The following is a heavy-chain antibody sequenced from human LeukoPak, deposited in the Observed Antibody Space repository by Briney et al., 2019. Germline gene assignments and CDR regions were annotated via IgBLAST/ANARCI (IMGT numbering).Heavy chain of an antibody. D-gene: IGHD3-9*01. CDR2: IYPGDSDT. Sequence: GESLKISCKGSGYSFTSYWIGWVRQMPGKGLEWMGIIYPGDSDTRYSPSFQGQVTISADKSISTAYLQWSSLKASDTAMYYCARADYDILTGYYRYFDYWGQGTLVTVSP. V-gene: IGHV5-51*01. CDR3: ARADYDILTGYYRYFDY. J-gene: IGHJ4*02. CDR1: GYSFTSYW.